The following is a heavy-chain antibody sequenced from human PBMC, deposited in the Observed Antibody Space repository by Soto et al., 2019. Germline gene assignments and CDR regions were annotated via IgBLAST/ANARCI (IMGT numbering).Heavy chain of an antibody. D-gene: IGHD2-8*01. Sequence: SQTLSLTCAISGDRVSSNSSAWNWIRQSPSGGLEWLGRTYYRSKWYSVSAVSVKGRITINPDTSNNQLSLQLNSVTPDDTAVYYCARLIGNSWLDSWGQGTLVTVSS. V-gene: IGHV6-1*01. CDR2: TYYRSKWYS. CDR3: ARLIGNSWLDS. CDR1: GDRVSSNSSA. J-gene: IGHJ5*01.